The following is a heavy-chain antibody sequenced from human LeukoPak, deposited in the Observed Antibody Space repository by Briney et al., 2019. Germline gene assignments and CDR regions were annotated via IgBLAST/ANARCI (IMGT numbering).Heavy chain of an antibody. Sequence: SVKVSCKASGYTFTDYYLHWVRQAPGQGLEWMGRIIPIFGIANYAQKFQGRVTITADKSTSTAYVELSSLRSEDTAVYYCARDRGDGYIWGRYFDYWGQGTLVTVSS. CDR1: GYTFTDYY. J-gene: IGHJ4*02. CDR2: IIPIFGIA. D-gene: IGHD5-24*01. CDR3: ARDRGDGYIWGRYFDY. V-gene: IGHV1-69*04.